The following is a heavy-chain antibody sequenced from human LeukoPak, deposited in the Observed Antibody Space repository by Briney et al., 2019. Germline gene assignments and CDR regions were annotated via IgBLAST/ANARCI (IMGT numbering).Heavy chain of an antibody. Sequence: PSETLSLTCTVSGGSISSYYWSWIRQPAGKGLEWIGRIYTSGSTNYNPSLKSRVTMSVDTSKNQFSLKLSSVTAADTAVYYCARDHRDIVVVVAATHNWFDPWGQGTLVTVSS. CDR3: ARDHRDIVVVVAATHNWFDP. CDR2: IYTSGST. CDR1: GGSISSYY. D-gene: IGHD2-15*01. V-gene: IGHV4-4*07. J-gene: IGHJ5*02.